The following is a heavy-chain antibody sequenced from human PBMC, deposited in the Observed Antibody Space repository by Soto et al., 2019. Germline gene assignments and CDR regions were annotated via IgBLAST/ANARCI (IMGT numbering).Heavy chain of an antibody. CDR3: ARGIYGSGSYYNELDY. Sequence: PSETLSLTCNVSGGSISSYYWSWIRQPPGKGLEWIGYIYYSGSTNYNPSLKSRVTISVDTSKNQFSLKLSSVTAADTAMYYCARGIYGSGSYYNELDYWGQGTLVTVSS. V-gene: IGHV4-59*12. CDR1: GGSISSYY. D-gene: IGHD3-10*01. CDR2: IYYSGST. J-gene: IGHJ4*02.